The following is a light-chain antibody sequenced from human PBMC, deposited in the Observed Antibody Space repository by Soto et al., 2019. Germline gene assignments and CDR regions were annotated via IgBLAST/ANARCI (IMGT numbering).Light chain of an antibody. CDR3: QQYHNYPRT. V-gene: IGKV1-5*01. Sequence: DIQMTQSPSTLSASIGDRVTITCRASESIRTWLAWYQYKPGKAPKFLIYDASSLESVVPSRFSGSGSGTEFTLTICNLQPDDFATYFCQQYHNYPRTFGQGTKVEIK. CDR1: ESIRTW. J-gene: IGKJ1*01. CDR2: DAS.